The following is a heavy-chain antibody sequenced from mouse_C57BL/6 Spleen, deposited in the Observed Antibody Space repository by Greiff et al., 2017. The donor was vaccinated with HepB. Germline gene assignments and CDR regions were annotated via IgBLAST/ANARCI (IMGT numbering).Heavy chain of an antibody. D-gene: IGHD2-4*01. J-gene: IGHJ4*01. CDR2: IWSGGST. V-gene: IGHV2-2*01. CDR3: ASLYDYDDYAMDY. Sequence: VQLKESGPGLVQPSQSLSITCTVSGFSLTRYGVHWVRQSPGKGLEWLGVIWSGGSTDYNAAFISRLSISKDNSKSKVFFKMNSLQADDKAIYYFASLYDYDDYAMDYWGQGTSVTVSS. CDR1: GFSLTRYG.